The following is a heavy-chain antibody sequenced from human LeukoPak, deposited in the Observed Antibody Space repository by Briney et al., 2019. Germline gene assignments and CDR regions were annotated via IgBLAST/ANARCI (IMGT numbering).Heavy chain of an antibody. Sequence: QPGGSLRLSCSASGFTFSDYWMTWVRQAPGKGLEWVANIKQDGSEKYYVDSVKGRFTISRDNAKNSLYLQMNSLRAEDTAVYYCARSGSYYFSDYWGQGTLVTVSS. V-gene: IGHV3-7*01. CDR3: ARSGSYYFSDY. D-gene: IGHD1-26*01. CDR1: GFTFSDYW. CDR2: IKQDGSEK. J-gene: IGHJ4*02.